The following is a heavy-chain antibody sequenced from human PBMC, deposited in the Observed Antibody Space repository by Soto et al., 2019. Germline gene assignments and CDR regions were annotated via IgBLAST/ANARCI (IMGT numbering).Heavy chain of an antibody. CDR3: ATARIYCSGGSCYPRPYYFDY. D-gene: IGHD2-15*01. CDR2: IYTSGST. V-gene: IGHV4-4*07. CDR1: GGSISSYY. Sequence: LSLTCTVAGGSISSYYWSWIRQPAGKGLEWIGRIYTSGSTNYNPSLKSRVTMSVDTSKNQFSLKLSSVTAADTAVYYCATARIYCSGGSCYPRPYYFDYWGQGTLVTVSS. J-gene: IGHJ4*02.